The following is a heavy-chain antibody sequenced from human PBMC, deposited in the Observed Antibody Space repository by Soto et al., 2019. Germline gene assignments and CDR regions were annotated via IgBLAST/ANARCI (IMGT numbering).Heavy chain of an antibody. CDR1: GFTFSNAW. D-gene: IGHD3-22*01. CDR2: IKSKTDGETT. CDR3: TTGSLYDSSGR. Sequence: EVQLVESGGGLVKPGGSLRLSCAASGFTFSNAWMSWVRQAPGKGLEWVGRIKSKTDGETTDYAAPVKGRFTISRDDSKNTLYLQMNSLKTEDTAVYYCTTGSLYDSSGRWGQGTLVTVSS. J-gene: IGHJ4*02. V-gene: IGHV3-15*01.